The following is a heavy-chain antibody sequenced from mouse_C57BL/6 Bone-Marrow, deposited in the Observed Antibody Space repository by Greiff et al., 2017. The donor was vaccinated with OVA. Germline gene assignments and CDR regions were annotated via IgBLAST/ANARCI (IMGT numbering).Heavy chain of an antibody. CDR2: ISDGGSYT. V-gene: IGHV5-4*01. D-gene: IGHD1-1*01. CDR3: ARDPIYYYGSSPYWYFDV. J-gene: IGHJ1*03. CDR1: GFTFSSYA. Sequence: EVQRVESGGGLVKPGGSLKLSCAASGFTFSSYAMSWVRQTPEKRLEWVATISDGGSYTYYPDNVKGRFTISRDNAKNNLYLQMSHLKSEDTAMYYCARDPIYYYGSSPYWYFDVWGTGTTVTVSS.